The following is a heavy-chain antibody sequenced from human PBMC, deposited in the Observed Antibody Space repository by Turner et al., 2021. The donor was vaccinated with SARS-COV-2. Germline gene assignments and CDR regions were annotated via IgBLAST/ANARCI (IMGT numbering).Heavy chain of an antibody. D-gene: IGHD2-21*02. CDR3: AREPPFCGGDCYFDY. CDR2: ISYDGSNK. V-gene: IGHV3-30-3*01. J-gene: IGHJ4*02. CDR1: GFTFSNYA. Sequence: VQLVESGGGLIQPGGSLRLSCAASGFTFSNYAMHWVRQAPGKGLEWVAVISYDGSNKYYADSVKGRFTISRDNSKNTLYLQMNSLRAEDTAVYYCAREPPFCGGDCYFDYWGQGTLVTVSS.